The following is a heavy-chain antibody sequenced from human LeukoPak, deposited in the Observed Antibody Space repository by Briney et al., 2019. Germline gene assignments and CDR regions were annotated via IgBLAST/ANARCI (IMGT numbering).Heavy chain of an antibody. Sequence: PGGSLRLSCAASGFTFSSYSMNWVRQAPGKGLEWVSSISSSSSYIYYADSVKGRFTISRDNAKKSVYLQMKSLRAEDTAVYYCARDKEVAALFDYWGQGTLVTVSS. CDR2: ISSSSSYI. CDR1: GFTFSSYS. J-gene: IGHJ4*02. D-gene: IGHD2-15*01. V-gene: IGHV3-21*01. CDR3: ARDKEVAALFDY.